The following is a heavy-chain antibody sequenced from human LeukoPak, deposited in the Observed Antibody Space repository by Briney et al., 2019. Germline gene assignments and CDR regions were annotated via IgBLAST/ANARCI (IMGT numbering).Heavy chain of an antibody. CDR2: IYYSGSI. J-gene: IGHJ4*02. Sequence: SETLSLTCTVSGGSISSYYWSWIRQPPGKGLEWIGYIYYSGSINYNPSLKSRVSISVDTSKNQFSLKLSSVTAADTAVYYCARGLYDFWSGYHIDYWGQGTLVTVSS. CDR3: ARGLYDFWSGYHIDY. V-gene: IGHV4-59*12. D-gene: IGHD3-3*01. CDR1: GGSISSYY.